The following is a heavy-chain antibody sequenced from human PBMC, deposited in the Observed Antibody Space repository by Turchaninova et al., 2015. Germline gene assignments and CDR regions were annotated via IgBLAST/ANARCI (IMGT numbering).Heavy chain of an antibody. CDR1: GFSPTTRTVG. CDR2: IYWDDDK. J-gene: IGHJ3*02. Sequence: QITLKESGPTLVKPKQTLTLTCTFSGFSPTTRTVGVGWFRQPPGKALEWLALIYWDDDKHYNPSLESRLTITKDTSNNQVVLTMTNTDPVDTATYYCAHRRPPAARYTATDAFDIWGQGTLVTISS. D-gene: IGHD1-1*01. V-gene: IGHV2-5*02. CDR3: AHRRPPAARYTATDAFDI.